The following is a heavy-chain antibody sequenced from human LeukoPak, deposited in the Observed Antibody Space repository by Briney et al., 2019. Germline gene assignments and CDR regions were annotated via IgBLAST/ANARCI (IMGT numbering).Heavy chain of an antibody. CDR1: GFTFSSYS. CDR3: ARDDRDYYDILTGYYNGAFDI. Sequence: GGSLRLSCAASGFTFSSYSMNWVRQAPGKGLEWVSSISSSSSYIYYADSVKGRFTISRDNAKNSLYLQMNSLRAEDTAVYYCARDDRDYYDILTGYYNGAFDIWGQGTMVTVYS. J-gene: IGHJ3*02. D-gene: IGHD3-9*01. V-gene: IGHV3-21*01. CDR2: ISSSSSYI.